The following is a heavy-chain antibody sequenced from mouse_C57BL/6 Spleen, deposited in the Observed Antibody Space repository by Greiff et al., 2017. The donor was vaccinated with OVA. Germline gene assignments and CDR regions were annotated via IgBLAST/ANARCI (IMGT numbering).Heavy chain of an antibody. D-gene: IGHD2-2*01. V-gene: IGHV3-6*01. CDR1: GYSITSGYY. J-gene: IGHJ3*01. CDR3: ARDRGYVFAY. CDR2: ISYDGSN. Sequence: EVQLQESGPGLVKPSQSLSLTCSVTGYSITSGYYWNWIRQFPGNKLEWMGYISYDGSNNYNPSLKNRISITRDTSKNQFFLKLNSVTTEDTATYYCARDRGYVFAYWGQGTLVTVSA.